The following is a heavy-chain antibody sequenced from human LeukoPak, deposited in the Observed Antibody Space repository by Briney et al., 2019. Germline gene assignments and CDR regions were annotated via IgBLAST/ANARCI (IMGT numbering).Heavy chain of an antibody. J-gene: IGHJ3*02. Sequence: PAESLRLSCAASGCTFSSYARSWVRQPPGKGLEWVGAISGSGGSTYYADSVKGRSITARHNSKNTLYLQMNSLRAEDTAVYYCAKDEGWGGWDHDTFDIWGQGTMLTVSS. CDR1: GCTFSSYA. CDR3: AKDEGWGGWDHDTFDI. D-gene: IGHD6-19*01. CDR2: ISGSGGST. V-gene: IGHV3-23*01.